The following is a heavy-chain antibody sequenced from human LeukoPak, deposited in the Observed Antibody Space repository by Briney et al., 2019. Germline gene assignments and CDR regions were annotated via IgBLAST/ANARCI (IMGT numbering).Heavy chain of an antibody. Sequence: SETLSLTCTVSGGSINSGNYLWGWVRQPPGKGLEWIGSIYYSGSTYYNPSLKSRVTISVDTSKNQFSLKLSSVTAADTAVYYCARGFSSFLNYMDVWGKGTTVTVSS. D-gene: IGHD2-2*01. CDR3: ARGFSSFLNYMDV. CDR1: GGSINSGNYL. V-gene: IGHV4-39*07. CDR2: IYYSGST. J-gene: IGHJ6*03.